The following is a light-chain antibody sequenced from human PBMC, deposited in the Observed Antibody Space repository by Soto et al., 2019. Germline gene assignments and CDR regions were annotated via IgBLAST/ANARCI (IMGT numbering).Light chain of an antibody. CDR1: SSDVGGYDY. CDR3: CSYAGTYTNYV. Sequence: QSVLTQPRSVSGSPGQSVTISCGGTSSDVGGYDYVSWYQQHPGKAPKLVIYDVTKRPSGVPDRFSGSKSGNTASLTISGLQAEDEADYYCCSYAGTYTNYVFGTGTKVTVL. V-gene: IGLV2-11*01. CDR2: DVT. J-gene: IGLJ1*01.